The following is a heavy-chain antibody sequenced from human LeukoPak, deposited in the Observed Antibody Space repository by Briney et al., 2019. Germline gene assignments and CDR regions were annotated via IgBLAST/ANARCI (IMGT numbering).Heavy chain of an antibody. Sequence: GGSLRLSCAASGFTFSSYGMSWVRQAPGKGLEWVSAISGSGGSTYYADSVKGRFTISRDNSKNTLYLQMNSLRAEDTAVYYCARDSKFPYWYFDLWGRGTLVTVS. J-gene: IGHJ2*01. CDR3: ARDSKFPYWYFDL. CDR2: ISGSGGST. CDR1: GFTFSSYG. V-gene: IGHV3-23*01.